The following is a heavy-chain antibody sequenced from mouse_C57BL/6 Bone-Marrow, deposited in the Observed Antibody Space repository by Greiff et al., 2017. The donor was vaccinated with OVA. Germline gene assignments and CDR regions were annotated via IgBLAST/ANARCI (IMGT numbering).Heavy chain of an antibody. CDR3: APYDYDGDWYFDV. CDR2: IHPNSGST. CDR1: GYTFTSYW. V-gene: IGHV1-64*01. Sequence: QVQLQQPGAELVKPGASVKLSCKASGYTFTSYWMHWVKQMPGQGLEWIGMIHPNSGSTNYNEKFKSKATLTVDKSSSTAYMQLSSLTSEDSAVYYCAPYDYDGDWYFDVWGTGTTVTVSS. J-gene: IGHJ1*03. D-gene: IGHD2-4*01.